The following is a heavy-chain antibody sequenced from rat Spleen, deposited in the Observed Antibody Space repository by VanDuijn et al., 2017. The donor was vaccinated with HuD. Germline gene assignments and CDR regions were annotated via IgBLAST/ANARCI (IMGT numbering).Heavy chain of an antibody. V-gene: IGHV2-47*01. Sequence: QVQLKESGPGLVQPSQTLSLTCTVSGLSLTSNSVSWIRQPPGKGLEWMGVIWSNGGTDYNSAIKSRLSISRDTSKSQVFLKMNSLQTEDTAMYFCARMGTEGSPHYYVMDAWGQGASVTVSS. CDR2: IWSNGGT. CDR1: GLSLTSNS. CDR3: ARMGTEGSPHYYVMDA. D-gene: IGHD1-11*01. J-gene: IGHJ4*01.